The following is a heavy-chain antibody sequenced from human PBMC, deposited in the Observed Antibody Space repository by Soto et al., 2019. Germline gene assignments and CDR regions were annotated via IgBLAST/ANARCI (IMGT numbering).Heavy chain of an antibody. CDR1: GGSFSGYY. J-gene: IGHJ4*02. V-gene: IGHV4-34*01. CDR3: ARGYSSSWYFLRPSDY. Sequence: SETLSLTCAVYGGSFSGYYWSWIRQPPGKGLEWIGEINHSGSTNYNPSLKSRVTISVDTSKNQFSLKLSSVTAADTAVYYCARGYSSSWYFLRPSDYWGQGTLVTVSS. CDR2: INHSGST. D-gene: IGHD6-13*01.